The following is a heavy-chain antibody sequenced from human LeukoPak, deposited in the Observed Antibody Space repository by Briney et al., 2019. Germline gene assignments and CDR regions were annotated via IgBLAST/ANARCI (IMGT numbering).Heavy chain of an antibody. J-gene: IGHJ4*02. V-gene: IGHV1-69*13. CDR3: ARVAPCSSTSCDDY. CDR2: IIPIFGIA. Sequence: SVKVSCKASGGTFSSYAISWVRQAPGQGLEWMGGIIPIFGIANYAQKFQGRVTITADESTSTAYMELSSLRSEDTAVYYCARVAPCSSTSCDDYWGQGTLVTVSS. CDR1: GGTFSSYA. D-gene: IGHD2-2*01.